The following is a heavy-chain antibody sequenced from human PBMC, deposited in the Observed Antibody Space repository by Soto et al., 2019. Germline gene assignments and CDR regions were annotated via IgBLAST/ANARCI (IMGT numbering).Heavy chain of an antibody. J-gene: IGHJ6*02. V-gene: IGHV4-4*07. D-gene: IGHD4-17*01. CDR3: ARAVARGVTTLNSYYYYGMDV. CDR1: GGSISSYY. Sequence: KTSETLSLTCTVSGGSISSYYWSWIRQPAGKGLEWIGRIYTSGSTNYNPSLKSRVTMSVDTSKNQFSLKLSSVTAADTAVYYCARAVARGVTTLNSYYYYGMDVWGQGTTVTVSS. CDR2: IYTSGST.